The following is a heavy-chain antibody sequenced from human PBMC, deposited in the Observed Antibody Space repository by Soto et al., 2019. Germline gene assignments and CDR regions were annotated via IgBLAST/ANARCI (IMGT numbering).Heavy chain of an antibody. CDR3: AKDRHYYDSSGYYGWGAFDI. V-gene: IGHV3-23*01. J-gene: IGHJ3*02. CDR1: GFTFSSYA. Sequence: GGSLRLSCAASGFTFSSYAMSWVRQAPGKGLEWVSAISGSGGSTYYADSVKGRFTISRDNSKNTLYLQMNSLRAEDTAVYYSAKDRHYYDSSGYYGWGAFDIWGQGTMVTV. CDR2: ISGSGGST. D-gene: IGHD3-22*01.